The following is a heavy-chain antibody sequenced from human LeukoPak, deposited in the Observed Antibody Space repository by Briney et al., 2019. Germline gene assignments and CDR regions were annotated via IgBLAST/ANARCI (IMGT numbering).Heavy chain of an antibody. D-gene: IGHD2-2*01. V-gene: IGHV3-30*04. CDR3: ARGSSTGNLSLWFDP. CDR2: ISYVGSNK. CDR1: GFTFRSYA. Sequence: GGSLRLSCGASGFTFRSYAMHWVRQAPGKGLEWVAVISYVGSNKYYADSVKGRFTISRDNSKNTLYLQMNSLRAQDTPVYYCARGSSTGNLSLWFDPWGQGTLVTVSS. J-gene: IGHJ5*02.